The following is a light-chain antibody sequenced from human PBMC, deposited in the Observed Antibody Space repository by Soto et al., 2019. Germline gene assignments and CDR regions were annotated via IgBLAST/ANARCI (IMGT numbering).Light chain of an antibody. J-gene: IGKJ5*01. CDR3: QQRHMWPIT. V-gene: IGKV3-11*01. Sequence: EVVLTHSPVTLSLSPGERATLSCSASQSFRGLLAWYQQKPGQAPRLLIYDAYNRATGIPPRFSGSGSGTDFTLTISSLETEDSAVYYCQQRHMWPITFGQGTRLEIK. CDR1: QSFRGL. CDR2: DAY.